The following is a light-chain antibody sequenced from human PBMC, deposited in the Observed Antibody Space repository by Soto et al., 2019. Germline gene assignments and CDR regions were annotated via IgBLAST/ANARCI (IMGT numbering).Light chain of an antibody. CDR2: DVS. Sequence: QSALTQPASVPGSPGQSITISGTGTSSDVGGYNYVSWYQQHPGKAPKLMIYDVSNRPSGVSNRFSGSKSGNTASLTISGIQAEDEAEYYCSSYTSSRTRVFGGGTKLTV. V-gene: IGLV2-14*01. CDR3: SSYTSSRTRV. CDR1: SSDVGGYNY. J-gene: IGLJ2*01.